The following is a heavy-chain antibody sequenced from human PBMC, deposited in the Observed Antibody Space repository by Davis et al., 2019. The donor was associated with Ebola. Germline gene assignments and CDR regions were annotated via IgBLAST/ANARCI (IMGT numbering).Heavy chain of an antibody. CDR1: GGSISSSSYY. J-gene: IGHJ4*02. V-gene: IGHV4-39*07. CDR3: ARNYDFWSGYYVE. CDR2: INHSGST. D-gene: IGHD3-3*01. Sequence: MPSETLSLTCTVSGGSISSSSYYWGWIRQPPGKGLEWIGEINHSGSTNYNPSLKSRVTISVDTSKNQFSLKLSSVTAADTAVYYCARNYDFWSGYYVEWGQGTLVTVSS.